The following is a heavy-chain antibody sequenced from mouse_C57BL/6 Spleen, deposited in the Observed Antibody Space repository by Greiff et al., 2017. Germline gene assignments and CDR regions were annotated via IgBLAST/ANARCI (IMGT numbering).Heavy chain of an antibody. CDR2: ISDGGSYT. Sequence: EVKLVESGGGLVKPGGSLKLSCAASGFTFSSYAMSWVRQTPEKRLEWVATISDGGSYTYYPDNVKGRFTISRDNAKNNLYLQMSHLKSEDTAMYYCAADYDGFAYWGQGTLVTVSA. V-gene: IGHV5-4*03. CDR1: GFTFSSYA. CDR3: AADYDGFAY. J-gene: IGHJ3*01. D-gene: IGHD2-4*01.